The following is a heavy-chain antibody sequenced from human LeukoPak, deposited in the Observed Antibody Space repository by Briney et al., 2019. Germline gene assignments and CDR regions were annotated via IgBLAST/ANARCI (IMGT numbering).Heavy chain of an antibody. CDR3: ARHVGSGSFFDY. CDR1: GGSIGSSTYY. D-gene: IGHD1-26*01. V-gene: IGHV4-39*01. CDR2: AYYSGST. J-gene: IGHJ4*02. Sequence: SETLSLTCTVSGGSIGSSTYYWGWIRQPPGKGLEWIGRAYYSGSTYYNPSLKSRVTISVDTSKNQFSLNLSSVTAADTAVYYCARHVGSGSFFDYWGQGTLVTVSS.